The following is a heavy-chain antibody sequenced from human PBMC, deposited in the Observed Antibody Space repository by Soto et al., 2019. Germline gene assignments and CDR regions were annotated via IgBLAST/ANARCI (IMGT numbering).Heavy chain of an antibody. D-gene: IGHD3-10*01. J-gene: IGHJ4*02. V-gene: IGHV4-59*11. CDR3: ARADTHASVGY. CDR2: ISYSGST. Sequence: SETLSLTCTLSVASINSHNWTWLRHSPGKGLEWIGYISYSGSTYYNPSHKSRVTISADTSRNQFSLKLSAVISADTAVDYCARADTHASVGYWRQGTLGTVSS. CDR1: VASINSHN.